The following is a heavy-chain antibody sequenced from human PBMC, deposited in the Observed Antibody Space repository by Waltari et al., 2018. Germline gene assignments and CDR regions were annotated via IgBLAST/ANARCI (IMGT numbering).Heavy chain of an antibody. J-gene: IGHJ4*02. Sequence: QVQLQESGPGLVKPSETLSLTCTVSGGSISSYYWSWIRQPPGKGLEWIGYIYYSGSTHYNPSLKSRVTISVDTSKNQFSLKLSSVTAADTAVYYCARDAGYGDYDVFDYWGQGTLVTVSS. D-gene: IGHD4-17*01. CDR2: IYYSGST. V-gene: IGHV4-59*01. CDR1: GGSISSYY. CDR3: ARDAGYGDYDVFDY.